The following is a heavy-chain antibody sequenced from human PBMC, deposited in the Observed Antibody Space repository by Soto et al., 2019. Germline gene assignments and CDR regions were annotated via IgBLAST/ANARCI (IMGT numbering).Heavy chain of an antibody. Sequence: GGSLRLSCAASGFTFSSYAMSWVRQAPGKGLEWVSAISGSGGSTYYADSVKGRFTISRDNSKNTLYLQMNSLRAEDTAVYYCAKDSIVVVPAATNYYNYGMDVWGQGTTVTVSS. CDR1: GFTFSSYA. D-gene: IGHD2-2*01. V-gene: IGHV3-23*01. CDR3: AKDSIVVVPAATNYYNYGMDV. CDR2: ISGSGGST. J-gene: IGHJ6*02.